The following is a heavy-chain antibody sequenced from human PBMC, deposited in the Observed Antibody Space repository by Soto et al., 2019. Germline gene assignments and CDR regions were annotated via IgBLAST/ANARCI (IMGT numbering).Heavy chain of an antibody. Sequence: SETLSLTCTVSGGSISSNTYYWGWIRQPPGKGLEWIGSIYYSGSTYYNPSLKSRVTISVDTSKNQFSLKLSSVTAADTAVYYCARSSYYDFWSGYYTSYYYYYMDVWGKGTTVTVS. CDR1: GGSISSNTYY. CDR3: ARSSYYDFWSGYYTSYYYYYMDV. J-gene: IGHJ6*03. D-gene: IGHD3-3*01. CDR2: IYYSGST. V-gene: IGHV4-39*01.